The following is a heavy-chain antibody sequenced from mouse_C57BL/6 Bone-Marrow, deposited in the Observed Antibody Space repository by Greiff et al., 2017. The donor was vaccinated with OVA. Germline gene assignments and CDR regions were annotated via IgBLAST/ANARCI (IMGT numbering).Heavy chain of an antibody. D-gene: IGHD3-3*01. CDR1: GFTFNTYA. Sequence: EVQVVESGGGLVQPKGSLKLSCAASGFTFNTYAMHWVRQAPGKGLEWVARIRSKRSNYATYYADSVKDRFTISRDDSQSMLYLQMNNLKTEDTAMYYCVRERWDLGVYWYFEVWGTGTTVTVSS. CDR2: IRSKRSNYAT. CDR3: VRERWDLGVYWYFEV. J-gene: IGHJ1*03. V-gene: IGHV10-3*01.